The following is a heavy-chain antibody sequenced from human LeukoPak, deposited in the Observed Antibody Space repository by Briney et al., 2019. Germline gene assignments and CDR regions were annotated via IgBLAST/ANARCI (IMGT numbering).Heavy chain of an antibody. CDR2: INPNSGGT. CDR3: ARTTVTVKGRSNWFDP. Sequence: ASVKVSCKASGYTFTGYYMHWVRQAPGQGLEWMGWINPNSGGTNYAQKFQGRVTMTRDTSISTAYMELSRLRSDDTAVYYCARTTVTVKGRSNWFDPWGQGTLVTVSS. CDR1: GYTFTGYY. V-gene: IGHV1-2*02. J-gene: IGHJ5*02. D-gene: IGHD4-17*01.